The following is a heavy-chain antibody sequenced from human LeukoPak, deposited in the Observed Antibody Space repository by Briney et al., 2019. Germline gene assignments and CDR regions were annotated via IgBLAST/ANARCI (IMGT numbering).Heavy chain of an antibody. CDR2: TIPIFGTA. CDR3: ASEAMADAFDI. D-gene: IGHD5-18*01. J-gene: IGHJ3*02. Sequence: SVKVSCKASGGTFSSYAISWVRQAPGQGLEWMGGTIPIFGTANYAQKFQGRVTITTDESTSTAYVELSSLRSEDTAVYYCASEAMADAFDIWGQGTMVTVSS. V-gene: IGHV1-69*05. CDR1: GGTFSSYA.